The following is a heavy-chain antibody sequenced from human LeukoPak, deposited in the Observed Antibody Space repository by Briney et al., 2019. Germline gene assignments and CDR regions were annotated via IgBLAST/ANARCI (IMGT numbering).Heavy chain of an antibody. J-gene: IGHJ5*02. D-gene: IGHD7-27*01. CDR1: GFSLNTRGVG. CDR2: ISRDDDK. Sequence: SGPTLVKPTETLTLTCTFSGFSLNTRGVGVGWIRQAPGKALEWLALISRDDDKRYRPSLKSRLTITKDTSKNQVALTLANLGPVETATYYCAHTGSAHGDDWFDPWGQGTLVTVSS. CDR3: AHTGSAHGDDWFDP. V-gene: IGHV2-5*02.